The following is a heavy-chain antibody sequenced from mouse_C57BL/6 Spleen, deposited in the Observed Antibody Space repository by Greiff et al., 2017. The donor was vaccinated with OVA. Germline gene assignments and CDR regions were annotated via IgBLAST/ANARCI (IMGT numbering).Heavy chain of an antibody. D-gene: IGHD2-4*01. Sequence: VQLKQSGPELVKPGASVKISCKASGYTFTDYYMNWVKQSHGKSLEWIGDINPNNGGTSYNQKFKGKATLTVDKSSSTAYMELRSLTSEDSAVYYCARFDDYGFNYLGQGTTLSVSS. CDR3: ARFDDYGFNY. CDR2: INPNNGGT. J-gene: IGHJ2*01. CDR1: GYTFTDYY. V-gene: IGHV1-26*01.